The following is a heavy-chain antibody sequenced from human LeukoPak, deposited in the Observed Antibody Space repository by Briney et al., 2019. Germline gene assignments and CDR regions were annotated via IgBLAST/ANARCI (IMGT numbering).Heavy chain of an antibody. D-gene: IGHD1-1*01. V-gene: IGHV4-31*03. CDR2: SHYSGTT. J-gene: IGHJ4*02. CDR3: ARDGPTSVL. CDR1: GASISSGGYY. Sequence: PSQTLSLTCTVSGASISSGGYYWSWIRQQPGKGLEWIGYSHYSGTTYYNTSLKSRVAISVDTSKNQFSLKLSSVTAADTAVYYYARDGPTSVLWGQGTLVTVSS.